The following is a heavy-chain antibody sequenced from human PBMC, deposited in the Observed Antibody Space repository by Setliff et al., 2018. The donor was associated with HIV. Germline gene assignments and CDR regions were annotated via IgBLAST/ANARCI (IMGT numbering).Heavy chain of an antibody. Sequence: SETLSLTCAVYGGSFSDHYWTWIRQPPGKGLEWIGEINQSGSTAYNLALESRVSMSIDTSKNQFSLKLTSVTAADTAIYYCARGRDYTGSWFRPFYLDFWGHGNLVTVSS. J-gene: IGHJ4*01. V-gene: IGHV4-34*01. CDR3: ARGRDYTGSWFRPFYLDF. CDR1: GGSFSDHY. CDR2: INQSGST. D-gene: IGHD3-3*01.